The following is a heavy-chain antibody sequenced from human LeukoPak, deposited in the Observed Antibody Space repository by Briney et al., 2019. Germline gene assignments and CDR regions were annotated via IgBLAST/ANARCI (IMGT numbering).Heavy chain of an antibody. CDR1: GGSVSSGSYY. CDR3: AQAGAYSSSWYGY. CDR2: IYYSGST. J-gene: IGHJ4*02. V-gene: IGHV4-61*01. Sequence: SETLSLTCTVSGGSVSSGSYYWSWIRQPPGKGLEWIGYIYYSGSTNYNPSLKSRVTISVDTSKNQFSLKLSSVTAADTAVYYCAQAGAYSSSWYGYWGQGTLVTVSS. D-gene: IGHD6-13*01.